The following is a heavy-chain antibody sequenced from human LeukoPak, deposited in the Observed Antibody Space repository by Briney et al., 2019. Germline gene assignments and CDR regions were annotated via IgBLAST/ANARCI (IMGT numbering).Heavy chain of an antibody. CDR2: IYITGST. D-gene: IGHD3-10*01. Sequence: ETLSLTCTVSGGSISNYCWSWIRQSAGTGLEWIGRIYITGSTNYNPSLKSRVTISVDTSKNQFSLKLSSVTAADTAVYYCARARDYYGSGSYYGWFDPWGQGTLVTVSS. CDR3: ARARDYYGSGSYYGWFDP. V-gene: IGHV4-4*07. J-gene: IGHJ5*02. CDR1: GGSISNYC.